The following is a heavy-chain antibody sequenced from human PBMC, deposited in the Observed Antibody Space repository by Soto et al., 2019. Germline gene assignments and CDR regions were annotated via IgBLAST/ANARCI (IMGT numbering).Heavy chain of an antibody. CDR2: ISGSGGST. D-gene: IGHD2-21*02. J-gene: IGHJ6*02. CDR1: GFTFSSYA. CDR3: AKSVYGGNSYYYYGMDV. V-gene: IGHV3-23*01. Sequence: GGSLRLSCAASGFTFSSYAMSWVRQAPGKGLEWVSAISGSGGSTYYPDSVKGRFTISRDNSKNTLYLQMNSLRAEDTAVYYCAKSVYGGNSYYYYGMDVWGQGTTVTVSS.